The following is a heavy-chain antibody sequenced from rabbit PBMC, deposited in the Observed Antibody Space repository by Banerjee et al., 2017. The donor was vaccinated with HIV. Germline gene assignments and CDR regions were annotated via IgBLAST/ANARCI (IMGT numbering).Heavy chain of an antibody. D-gene: IGHD7-1*01. V-gene: IGHV1S45*01. CDR3: ARDAGGDGYSNDL. J-gene: IGHJ3*01. CDR1: GIDFISYYY. CDR2: IDAGSGTT. Sequence: QQQLEESGGGLVKPGGTLTLTCKASGIDFISYYYMCWVRQAPGKGLEWIGCIDAGSGTTYYANWAKGRFTISKTSSTTVTLQMTSLTAADTATYFCARDAGGDGYSNDLWGQGTLVTVS.